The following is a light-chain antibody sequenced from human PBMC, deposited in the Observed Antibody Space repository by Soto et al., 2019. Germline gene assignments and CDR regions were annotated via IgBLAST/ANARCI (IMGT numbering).Light chain of an antibody. CDR2: GAS. Sequence: EIVMTQSPATLSLSPGERATLSCRASQSVSSNLVWYQQKPCQAPRLLIYGASTRATAIPARFSGTGSGTNFILTISSQESDEFAVSYCQQYKNWPAWTFGQGTNVEF. CDR3: QQYKNWPAWT. V-gene: IGKV3-15*01. CDR1: QSVSSN. J-gene: IGKJ1*01.